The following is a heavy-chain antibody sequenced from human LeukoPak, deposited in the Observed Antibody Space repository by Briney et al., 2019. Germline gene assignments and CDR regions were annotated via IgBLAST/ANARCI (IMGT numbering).Heavy chain of an antibody. CDR3: ARTSGYSYGYYYYYYYMDV. CDR1: GGSINNYL. Sequence: SETLSLTCTVSGGSINNYLWSWIRQPPGKGLEWIGYLYYSGSTSYNPSLKSRVTISVDTSKNQFSLKLSSVTAADTAVYYCARTSGYSYGYYYYYYYMDVWGKGTTVTVSS. V-gene: IGHV4-59*08. CDR2: LYYSGST. J-gene: IGHJ6*03. D-gene: IGHD5-18*01.